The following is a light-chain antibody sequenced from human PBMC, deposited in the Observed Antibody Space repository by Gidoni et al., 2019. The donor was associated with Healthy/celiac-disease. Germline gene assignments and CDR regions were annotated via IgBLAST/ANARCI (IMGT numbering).Light chain of an antibody. Sequence: DIVMTPSPATLSVSPGERATLSCRASQSVSSNLAWYQQKPGQAPRLLIYGASTRATGIPARFSGSGSGTEFTLTISSLQSEDFAVYYCQQYNNSPFTFGPGTKVDIK. CDR1: QSVSSN. CDR3: QQYNNSPFT. J-gene: IGKJ3*01. CDR2: GAS. V-gene: IGKV3-15*01.